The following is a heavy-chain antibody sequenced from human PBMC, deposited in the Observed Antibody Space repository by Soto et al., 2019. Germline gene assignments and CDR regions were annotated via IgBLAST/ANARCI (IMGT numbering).Heavy chain of an antibody. Sequence: PSETLSLTCAVSGYSISSSNWWGWIRQPPGKGLEWIGYIYYSGSTNYNPSLKSRVTISVDTSKNQFSLKLSSVTAADTAVYYRARVQWARGDYVLGYFDYWGQGTLVTVSS. CDR1: GYSISSSNW. J-gene: IGHJ4*02. CDR2: IYYSGST. D-gene: IGHD4-17*01. CDR3: ARVQWARGDYVLGYFDY. V-gene: IGHV4-28*03.